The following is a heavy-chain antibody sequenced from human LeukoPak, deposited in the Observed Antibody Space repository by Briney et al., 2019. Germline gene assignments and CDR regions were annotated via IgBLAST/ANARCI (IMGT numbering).Heavy chain of an antibody. Sequence: GASVKVSCKASGYTFTSHGISWVRQAPGQGLEWMGWISTYNGNTNYAQKLQGRVSMTTDTSTSTAYMDLRSLRSDDTAVYYCARGMGVLVPAATWFDPWGQGTLVTVSS. D-gene: IGHD2-2*01. CDR2: ISTYNGNT. V-gene: IGHV1-18*01. CDR3: ARGMGVLVPAATWFDP. CDR1: GYTFTSHG. J-gene: IGHJ5*02.